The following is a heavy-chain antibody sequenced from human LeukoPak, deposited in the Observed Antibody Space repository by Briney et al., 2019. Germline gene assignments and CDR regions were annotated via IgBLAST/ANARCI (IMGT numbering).Heavy chain of an antibody. Sequence: ASVKVSCKASGYTFTGYYMHWVRQAPGQGLEWMGIINPSGGSTSYAQKFQGRVTMTRDTSTSTVYMELSSLRSEDTAVYYCARGGRQNYYDSSGYHRKGGIDYWGQGTLVTVSS. V-gene: IGHV1-46*01. CDR1: GYTFTGYY. CDR3: ARGGRQNYYDSSGYHRKGGIDY. D-gene: IGHD3-22*01. J-gene: IGHJ4*02. CDR2: INPSGGST.